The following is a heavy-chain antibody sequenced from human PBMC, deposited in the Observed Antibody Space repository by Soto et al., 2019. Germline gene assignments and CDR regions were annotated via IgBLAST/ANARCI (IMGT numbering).Heavy chain of an antibody. J-gene: IGHJ4*02. CDR2: IYYSGST. CDR1: GGSISSYY. D-gene: IGHD5-18*01. CDR3: ARDRYSYGYYFDY. V-gene: IGHV4-59*01. Sequence: PXETLSLTCTVSGGSISSYYWSWIRQSPGKGLEWIGYIYYSGSTNYNPSLKSRVTISVDTSKNQFSLKLSSVTAADTAVYYCARDRYSYGYYFDYWGQGTLVTVSS.